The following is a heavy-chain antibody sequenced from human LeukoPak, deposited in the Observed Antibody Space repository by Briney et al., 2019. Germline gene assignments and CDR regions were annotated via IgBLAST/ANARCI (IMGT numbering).Heavy chain of an antibody. Sequence: AESLNISCKGSGYRFTSYWISWVRQMRGKGLEWMGRIAPSDNYTNYSPSFQGHVTITADKSSSTAYLQWSSLEASDTAMYYCARHIQYCSSTSCYGDWFDPWGQGTLVTVSS. CDR2: IAPSDNYT. J-gene: IGHJ5*02. CDR3: ARHIQYCSSTSCYGDWFDP. D-gene: IGHD2-2*01. CDR1: GYRFTSYW. V-gene: IGHV5-10-1*01.